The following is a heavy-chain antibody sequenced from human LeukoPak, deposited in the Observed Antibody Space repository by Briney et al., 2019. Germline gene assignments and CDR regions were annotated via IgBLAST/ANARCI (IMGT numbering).Heavy chain of an antibody. CDR1: GFTFSSYA. CDR2: ISGSGGST. CDR3: AKGDIVVVVAATDFDY. J-gene: IGHJ4*02. D-gene: IGHD2-15*01. V-gene: IGHV3-23*01. Sequence: GGSLRLSCAASGFTFSSYAMSGVRQAPGKGLEWVSAISGSGGSTYYADTVKGRFTISRDNSKNTLYLQMNSLRAEDTAVYYCAKGDIVVVVAATDFDYWGQGTLVTVSS.